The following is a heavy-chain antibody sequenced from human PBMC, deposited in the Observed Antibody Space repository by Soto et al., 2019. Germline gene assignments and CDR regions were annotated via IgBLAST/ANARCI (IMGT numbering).Heavy chain of an antibody. Sequence: VQLVESGGGLVTPGGSLRLSCAASGFTFSDYYMGWVRQAPGKGLEWVSAISGSGGSTYYADSVKGRFTISRDNSKNTLYLQMNSLRAEDTAVYYCARKIVVYSSRYFDYWGQGTLVTVSS. J-gene: IGHJ4*02. V-gene: IGHV3-23*04. CDR1: GFTFSDYY. CDR3: ARKIVVYSSRYFDY. CDR2: ISGSGGST. D-gene: IGHD6-13*01.